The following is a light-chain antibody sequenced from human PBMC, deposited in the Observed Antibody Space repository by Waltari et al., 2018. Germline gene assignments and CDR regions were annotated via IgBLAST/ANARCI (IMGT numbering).Light chain of an antibody. J-gene: IGKJ4*01. CDR3: QQYDGEVVT. Sequence: EIVLTQSPGTLSLSPGERATLPGSASQSVTSSSFSWYQQKLGQAPRLLIYGTSSRATGTPDRFSGSGSGTDFTLTISRLEPEDVAVYYCQQYDGEVVTFGGGTKVEI. CDR1: QSVTSSS. V-gene: IGKV3-20*01. CDR2: GTS.